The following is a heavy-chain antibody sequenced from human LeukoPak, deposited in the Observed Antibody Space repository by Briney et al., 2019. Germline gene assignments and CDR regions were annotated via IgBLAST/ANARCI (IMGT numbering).Heavy chain of an antibody. D-gene: IGHD2-21*02. Sequence: PGGSLRLSCAASGFSLSSYAMHWVRQAPGKGVEWVAIISYDGTKGYYGDSVKGRFTISRDNSKNTVYLQMNSLRAEDTAVYYCARGGHIVVVTSGVLAEYFQHWGQGTLVTVSS. J-gene: IGHJ1*01. CDR3: ARGGHIVVVTSGVLAEYFQH. CDR2: ISYDGTKG. CDR1: GFSLSSYA. V-gene: IGHV3-30-3*01.